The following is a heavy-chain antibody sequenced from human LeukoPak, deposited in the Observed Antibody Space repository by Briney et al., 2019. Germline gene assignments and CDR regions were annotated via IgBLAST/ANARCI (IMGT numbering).Heavy chain of an antibody. CDR3: ARELSYSSSWYWFDP. D-gene: IGHD6-13*01. J-gene: IGHJ5*02. CDR1: GYTFTGYY. V-gene: IGHV1-2*02. CDR2: INPNSGGT. Sequence: ASVKVSCKASGYTFTGYYMHWVRQAPGQGFEWMGWINPNSGGTNYAQKFQGRVTMTRDTSISTAYMELSRLRSDDTAVYYCARELSYSSSWYWFDPWGQGTLVTVSS.